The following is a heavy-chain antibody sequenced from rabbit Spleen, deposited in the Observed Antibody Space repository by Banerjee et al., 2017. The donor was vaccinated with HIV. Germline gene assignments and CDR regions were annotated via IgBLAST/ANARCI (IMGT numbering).Heavy chain of an antibody. CDR2: IVGGSGGST. D-gene: IGHD1-1*01. Sequence: QSLEESGGDLVKPGASLTLTCTASGFSFSSIYYMCWVRQAPGKGLEWIACIVGGSGGSTYYASWAKGRFTISETSSTTVTLQMTSLTAADTATYFCARDLTDVIGWNFGWWGQGTLVTVS. CDR3: ARDLTDVIGWNFGW. V-gene: IGHV1S40*01. CDR1: GFSFSSIYY. J-gene: IGHJ4*01.